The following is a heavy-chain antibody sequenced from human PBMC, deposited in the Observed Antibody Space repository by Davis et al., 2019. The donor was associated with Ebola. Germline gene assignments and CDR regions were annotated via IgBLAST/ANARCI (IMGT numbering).Heavy chain of an antibody. Sequence: GGSLRLSCAASGFTVSSNYMNWVRQAPGKGLEWVSYISSSGSTIYYADSVKGRFTISRDNAKNSLYLQMNSLRAEDTAVYYCSRTGAYGFWSGYYYYYYGMDVWGQGTTVTVSS. V-gene: IGHV3-48*03. CDR1: GFTVSSNY. CDR3: SRTGAYGFWSGYYYYYYGMDV. D-gene: IGHD3-3*01. J-gene: IGHJ6*02. CDR2: ISSSGSTI.